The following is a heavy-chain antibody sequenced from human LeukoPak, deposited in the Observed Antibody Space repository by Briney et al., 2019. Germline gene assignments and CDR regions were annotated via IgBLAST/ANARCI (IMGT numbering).Heavy chain of an antibody. V-gene: IGHV4-59*08. Sequence: PPETLSLTCAVSGDSITNYYWSWIRQPPGKGLEWIAYMYHSGTTNYNPSLKSRVTISVDTSKNQLSLRLSSVTAADTAVYYCARHIDPYFYGMDVWGRGTTVTVSS. CDR1: GDSITNYY. J-gene: IGHJ6*02. CDR3: ARHIDPYFYGMDV. CDR2: MYHSGTT.